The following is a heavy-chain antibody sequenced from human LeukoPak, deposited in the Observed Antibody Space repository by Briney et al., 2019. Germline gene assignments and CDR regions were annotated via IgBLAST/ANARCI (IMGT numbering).Heavy chain of an antibody. D-gene: IGHD2-15*01. CDR2: IWYDGSNK. CDR1: GFTFSSYA. Sequence: GGSLRLSCAASGFTFSSYAMSWVRQAPGKGLEWVAVIWYDGSNKYYADSVKGRFTISRDNSKNTLYLQMNSLRAEDTAVYYCAREGHCSGGSCYSGYFDYWGQGTLVTVSS. V-gene: IGHV3-33*08. J-gene: IGHJ4*02. CDR3: AREGHCSGGSCYSGYFDY.